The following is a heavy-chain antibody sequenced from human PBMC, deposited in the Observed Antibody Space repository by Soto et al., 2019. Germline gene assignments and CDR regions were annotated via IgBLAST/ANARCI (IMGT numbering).Heavy chain of an antibody. D-gene: IGHD3-10*01. Sequence: SVKVSCKASGGTFSSYAISWVRQAPGQGLEWMGGIIPIFGTANYAQKFQGRVTITADESTSTAYMELSSLRSEDTAVYYCARSYGSGSPVNYWGQGTLVTVSS. CDR2: IIPIFGTA. CDR1: GGTFSSYA. CDR3: ARSYGSGSPVNY. V-gene: IGHV1-69*13. J-gene: IGHJ4*02.